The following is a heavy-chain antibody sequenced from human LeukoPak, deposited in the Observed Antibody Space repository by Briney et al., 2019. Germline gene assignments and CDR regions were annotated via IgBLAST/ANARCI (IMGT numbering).Heavy chain of an antibody. D-gene: IGHD3-22*01. CDR1: GGSIGSGDYY. Sequence: SQTLSLTCTVSGGSIGSGDYYWSRIRQHPGKGLEWIGYVYYSGSTYYNPSLKSRLTISLDTSKNQFSLKLSSVTAADTAVYYCARVPYDSSGYFFDYWGQGTLVTVSS. CDR2: VYYSGST. V-gene: IGHV4-31*03. CDR3: ARVPYDSSGYFFDY. J-gene: IGHJ4*02.